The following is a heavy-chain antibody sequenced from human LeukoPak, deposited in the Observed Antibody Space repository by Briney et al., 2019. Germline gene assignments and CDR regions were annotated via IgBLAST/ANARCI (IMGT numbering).Heavy chain of an antibody. CDR3: ARAMIVVSNQFDY. J-gene: IGHJ4*02. V-gene: IGHV3-73*01. Sequence: PGGSLRLSCAASGFTFSGSAMHWVRQASGKGLEWVGRIRSKANSYATAYAASVKGRFTISRDDSKNTAYLQMNSLRAEDTAVYYCARAMIVVSNQFDYWGQGTLVTVSS. D-gene: IGHD3-22*01. CDR2: IRSKANSYAT. CDR1: GFTFSGSA.